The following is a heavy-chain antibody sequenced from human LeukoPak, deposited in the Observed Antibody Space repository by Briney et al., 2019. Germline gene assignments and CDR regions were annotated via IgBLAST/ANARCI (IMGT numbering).Heavy chain of an antibody. J-gene: IGHJ4*02. CDR3: AKGYSGYDFSFDY. V-gene: IGHV3-23*01. D-gene: IGHD5-12*01. CDR1: GFTFSSYA. CDR2: ISGSGGST. Sequence: GGSLRLSCAASGFTFSSYAMSWVRQAPGKGLEWVSAISGSGGSTYYADSVKGRFTISRDNSKNTLYLQKNSLRAEDTAVYYCAKGYSGYDFSFDYWGQGTLVTISS.